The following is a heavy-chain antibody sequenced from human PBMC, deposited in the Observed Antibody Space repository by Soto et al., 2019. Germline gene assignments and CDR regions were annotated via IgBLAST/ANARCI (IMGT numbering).Heavy chain of an antibody. D-gene: IGHD2-15*01. Sequence: QVHLVESGGGLVSPGGSLRLSCAASGFNFNDYYMTWIRQAPGKGLEWISHISKGGGTIYYADSVKGRFTISRDNAKNSVYQEMSSLTGDDTAIYSCASVESDRIAASGADFWGRGTLVTVSS. CDR3: ASVESDRIAASGADF. CDR2: ISKGGGTI. V-gene: IGHV3-11*01. CDR1: GFNFNDYY. J-gene: IGHJ4*02.